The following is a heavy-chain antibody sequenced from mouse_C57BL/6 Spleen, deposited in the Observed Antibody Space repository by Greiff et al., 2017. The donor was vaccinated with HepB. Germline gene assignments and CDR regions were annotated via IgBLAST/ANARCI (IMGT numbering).Heavy chain of an antibody. J-gene: IGHJ1*03. V-gene: IGHV1-47*01. Sequence: VQLQQSGAELVKPGASVKMSCKASGYTFTTYPIEWMKQNHGKSLEWIGNFHPYNDDTKYNEKFKGKATLTVEKSSSTVYLELSRLTSDDSAVYYCASGHYYGSRHWYFDVWGTGTTVTVSS. CDR3: ASGHYYGSRHWYFDV. D-gene: IGHD1-1*01. CDR2: FHPYNDDT. CDR1: GYTFTTYP.